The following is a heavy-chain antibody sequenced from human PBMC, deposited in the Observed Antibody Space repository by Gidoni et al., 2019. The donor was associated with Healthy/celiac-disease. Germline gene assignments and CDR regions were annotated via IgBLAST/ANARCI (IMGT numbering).Heavy chain of an antibody. V-gene: IGHV1-69*09. CDR2: IIPSLGIA. D-gene: IGHD3-22*01. CDR1: GGTFSSYD. Sequence: QVQRVQSGAEVKKPGSSVKVSCKAAGGTFSSYDISWVRQAPGQGLEWMGRIIPSLGIANYAQKFQGRVTITADKSTSTAYMERSSLRSEDTAVYYCARESRVGYDSSGYHHLFDYWGQGTLVTVSS. J-gene: IGHJ4*02. CDR3: ARESRVGYDSSGYHHLFDY.